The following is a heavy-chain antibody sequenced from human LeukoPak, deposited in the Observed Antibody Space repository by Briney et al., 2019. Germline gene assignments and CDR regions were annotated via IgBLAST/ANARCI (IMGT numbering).Heavy chain of an antibody. CDR3: ARLLPRTGTTAYYFHNDMNV. Sequence: SETLSLTCGVYGVASSANYWNWVRQSPGRGLEWIGEINHSGSTNYNPSLKSRVILSIDTSKNQFSLKLSSVTAADTADYYCARLLPRTGTTAYYFHNDMNVWGKGTTVTISS. D-gene: IGHD1-1*01. CDR1: GVASSANY. J-gene: IGHJ6*03. CDR2: INHSGST. V-gene: IGHV4-34*01.